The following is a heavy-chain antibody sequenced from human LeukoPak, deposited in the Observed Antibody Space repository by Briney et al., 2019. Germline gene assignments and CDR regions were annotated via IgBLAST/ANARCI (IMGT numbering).Heavy chain of an antibody. CDR3: AKDQRENYGIFDY. CDR2: IRYDGSNK. CDR1: GFTFSSYG. Sequence: PGGSLRLSCAASGFTFSSYGMHWVRQAPGKGLEWVAFIRYDGSNKYYADSVKGRFTISRDNSKNTLYLQMNSLRAEDTAVYYCAKDQRENYGIFDYWGQGTLVTVSS. D-gene: IGHD1-7*01. J-gene: IGHJ4*02. V-gene: IGHV3-30*02.